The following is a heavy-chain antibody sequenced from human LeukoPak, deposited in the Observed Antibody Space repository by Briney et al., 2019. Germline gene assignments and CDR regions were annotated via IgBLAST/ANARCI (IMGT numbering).Heavy chain of an antibody. CDR1: GVSISSYH. D-gene: IGHD7-27*01. J-gene: IGHJ4*02. CDR2: IYNSGST. V-gene: IGHV4-59*01. CDR3: ARKDGDY. Sequence: KTSETLSLTCTVSGVSISSYHWSWIRQPPVKGLEWIWYIYNSGSTNYNPSLKNRVTISVETSKHQVSLKLSSVTAADTAVYYCARKDGDYWGQGILVTVSS.